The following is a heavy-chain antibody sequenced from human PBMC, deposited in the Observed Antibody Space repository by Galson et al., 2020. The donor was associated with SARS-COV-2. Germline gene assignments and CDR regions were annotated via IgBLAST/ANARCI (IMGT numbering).Heavy chain of an antibody. CDR2: IYHSGST. J-gene: IGHJ6*02. Sequence: SETLSLTCTVSGYSISSGYYWGWIRQPPGKGLEWIGSIYHSGSTYYNPSLKSGVTISVDTSKNQFSLKLSSVTAADTAVYYCASDYYDSSGYYYDYYYGMDVWGQGTTVTVSS. CDR3: ASDYYDSSGYYYDYYYGMDV. D-gene: IGHD3-22*01. CDR1: GYSISSGYY. V-gene: IGHV4-38-2*02.